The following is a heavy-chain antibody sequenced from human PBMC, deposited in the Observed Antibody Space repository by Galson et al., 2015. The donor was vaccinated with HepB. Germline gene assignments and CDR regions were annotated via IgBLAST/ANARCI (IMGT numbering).Heavy chain of an antibody. D-gene: IGHD2-2*01. V-gene: IGHV3-21*01. CDR2: ISSSGYYT. CDR3: ARVLSTSWASGFDY. CDR1: EFIFSDFT. J-gene: IGHJ4*02. Sequence: LRLSCAGSEFIFSDFTMNWVRQAPGKGLEWVSSISSSGYYTDYADSVKGRFTISRDNAKNSLFLQMNSLGADDTAVYYCARVLSTSWASGFDYWGQGTLVTVS.